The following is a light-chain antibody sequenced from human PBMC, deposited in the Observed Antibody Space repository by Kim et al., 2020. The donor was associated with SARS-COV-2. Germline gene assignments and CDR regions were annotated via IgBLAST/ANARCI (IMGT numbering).Light chain of an antibody. CDR2: QDS. V-gene: IGLV3-1*01. CDR3: QAWDSSTAV. CDR1: KLGDKY. Sequence: SPGQTASLPCSGDKLGDKYACWYQQKPGQSPVLVIYQDSKRPSGIPERFSGSNSGNTATLTISGTQAMDEADYYCQAWDSSTAVFGGGTQLTVL. J-gene: IGLJ3*02.